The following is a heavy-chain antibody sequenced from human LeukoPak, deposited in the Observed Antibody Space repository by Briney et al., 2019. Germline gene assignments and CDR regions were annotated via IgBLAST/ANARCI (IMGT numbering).Heavy chain of an antibody. Sequence: PGGSLRLCCAASGFTFSDYYMSWIRQAPGKGLELVSYISSSGSTLYYADSVKGRFTISRDNAKNSLYLQMNSLRAEDTAVYYCARVYRGSGWYFDYWGQGTLVTVSS. CDR3: ARVYRGSGWYFDY. CDR2: ISSSGSTL. J-gene: IGHJ4*02. CDR1: GFTFSDYY. D-gene: IGHD6-19*01. V-gene: IGHV3-11*01.